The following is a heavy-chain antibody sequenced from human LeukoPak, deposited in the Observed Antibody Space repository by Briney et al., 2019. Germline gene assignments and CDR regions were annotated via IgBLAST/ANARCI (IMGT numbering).Heavy chain of an antibody. Sequence: GGSLRLSCAASGFTFSSYAMSWVRQAPGKGLEWVSAISGSGGSTYYADSVKGRSTISRDNSKNTLYLQMNSLRAEDTAVYYCAKTYSSGYYYPFDYWGQGTLVTVSS. CDR3: AKTYSSGYYYPFDY. J-gene: IGHJ4*02. CDR2: ISGSGGST. V-gene: IGHV3-23*01. CDR1: GFTFSSYA. D-gene: IGHD3-22*01.